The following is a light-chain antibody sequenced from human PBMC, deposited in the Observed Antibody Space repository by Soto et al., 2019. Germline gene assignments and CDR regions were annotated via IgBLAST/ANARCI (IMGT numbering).Light chain of an antibody. Sequence: QSVLTQTASVSGSRGQSITISCTGTSSEVGSSDYVSWYQHHAGKAPKIMIYEVSIRPSGVSNRFSASKSGNTASLTISGLQAEDEADYYCCSYATSSTFGFGTGTKVTGL. J-gene: IGLJ1*01. CDR2: EVS. V-gene: IGLV2-14*01. CDR1: SSEVGSSDY. CDR3: CSYATSSTFG.